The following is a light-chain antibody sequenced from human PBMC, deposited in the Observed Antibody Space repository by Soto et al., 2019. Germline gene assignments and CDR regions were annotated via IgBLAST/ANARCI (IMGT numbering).Light chain of an antibody. Sequence: DIQMTQSPSSLSASVGDRVTITCRASQSISSYLNWYQQKPGKAPKLLIYAASSLQSGVASRCSGSVSATDFTLTISSLQPEDFSTYYCQQSYSTPPGFTFGPGTKVDIK. V-gene: IGKV1-39*01. CDR2: AAS. J-gene: IGKJ3*01. CDR1: QSISSY. CDR3: QQSYSTPPGFT.